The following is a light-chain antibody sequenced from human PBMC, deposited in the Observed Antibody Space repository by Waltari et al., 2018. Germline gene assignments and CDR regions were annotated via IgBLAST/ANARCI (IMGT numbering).Light chain of an antibody. V-gene: IGKV4-1*01. CDR2: WAS. CDR3: QQYYNTPPT. CDR1: QSVSDHVNNKNY. J-gene: IGKJ1*01. Sequence: IVMTQSPDSLTVSPGVTATLHCSSSQSVSDHVNNKNYLAWYRQKPGQPPKLLISWASTREVGVPDRFSGSGSGTEFTLTISSLQPEDVAVYYCQQYYNTPPTFGQGTKVEIK.